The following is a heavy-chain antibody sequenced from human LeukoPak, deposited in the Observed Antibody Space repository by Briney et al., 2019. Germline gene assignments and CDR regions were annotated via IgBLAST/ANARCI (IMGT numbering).Heavy chain of an antibody. CDR3: ASSIAAAGTGLYDDY. CDR1: GGSISSYY. V-gene: IGHV4-59*01. J-gene: IGHJ4*02. CDR2: IYYSGST. Sequence: SETLSHTCTVSGGSISSYYWSWIRQPPGKGLEWIGYIYYSGSTNYNPSLKSRVTISVDTSKNQFSLKLSSVTAADTAVYYCASSIAAAGTGLYDDYWGQGTLVTVSS. D-gene: IGHD6-13*01.